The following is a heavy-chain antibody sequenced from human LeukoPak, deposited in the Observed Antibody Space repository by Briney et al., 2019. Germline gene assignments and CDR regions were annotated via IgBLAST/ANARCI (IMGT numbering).Heavy chain of an antibody. Sequence: GGSLRLSCAASGFTFSSYWMDWVRQAPGKGLVWVSRIKSDETTTYADSVRGRFTISIDHAKNTLYLPMNSLRAEDTALYYCARVPYSGSYYNSWFDSWGHGTLVTVSS. CDR1: GFTFSSYW. D-gene: IGHD3-10*01. V-gene: IGHV3-74*03. CDR2: IKSDETT. J-gene: IGHJ5*01. CDR3: ARVPYSGSYYNSWFDS.